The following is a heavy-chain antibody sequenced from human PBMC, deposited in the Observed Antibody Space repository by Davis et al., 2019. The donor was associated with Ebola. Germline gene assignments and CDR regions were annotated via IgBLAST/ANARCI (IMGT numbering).Heavy chain of an antibody. CDR2: IKQDGSEK. CDR3: AKLRAALDY. D-gene: IGHD2-15*01. V-gene: IGHV3-7*03. Sequence: GESLKISCAASGFTFSSYWMSWVRQAPGKGLEWVANIKQDGSEKYYVDSVKGRFTISRDNAKNSLYLQMNSLRAEDTAVYYCAKLRAALDYWGQGTLVTVSS. CDR1: GFTFSSYW. J-gene: IGHJ4*02.